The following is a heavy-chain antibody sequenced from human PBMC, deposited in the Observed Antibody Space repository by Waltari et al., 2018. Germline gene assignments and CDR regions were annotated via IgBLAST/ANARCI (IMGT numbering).Heavy chain of an antibody. D-gene: IGHD1-26*01. J-gene: IGHJ3*02. CDR1: GYTFTSYD. Sequence: QVQLVQSGAEVKKPGASVKVSCKASGYTFTSYDINWVRQATGQGLEWMGWMNPNSGNTGYAQKFQGRVTMTRNTSISTAYMELSSLRSEGTAVYYCARDKEWELLRDAFDIWGQGTMVTVSS. CDR2: MNPNSGNT. V-gene: IGHV1-8*01. CDR3: ARDKEWELLRDAFDI.